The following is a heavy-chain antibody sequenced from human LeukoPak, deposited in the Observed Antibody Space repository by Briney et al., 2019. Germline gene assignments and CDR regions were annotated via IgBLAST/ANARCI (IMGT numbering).Heavy chain of an antibody. V-gene: IGHV3-23*01. D-gene: IGHD2-2*01. J-gene: IGHJ4*02. CDR3: AAPLGYCSSTSCPDY. CDR1: GFRFSSYA. Sequence: PGGSLRLSCAASGFRFSSYAMSWVRQAPGKGLEWVSAISGSGGSTYYADSVKGRFTISRDNSKNTLYLQMNSLRAEDTAVYYCAAPLGYCSSTSCPDYWGQGTLVTVSS. CDR2: ISGSGGST.